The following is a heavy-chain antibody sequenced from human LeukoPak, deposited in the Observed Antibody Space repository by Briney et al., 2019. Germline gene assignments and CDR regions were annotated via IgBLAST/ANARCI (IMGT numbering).Heavy chain of an antibody. J-gene: IGHJ6*02. CDR3: ARDLKRETPGYYHGMDV. D-gene: IGHD5-24*01. V-gene: IGHV1-2*02. CDR1: GYTFTGYY. Sequence: ASVKVSCKASGYTFTGYYTHWVRQAPGQGLEWMGWINPNSGGTNYAQKFQGRVTMTRDTSISTAYMELSRLRSDDTAVYYCARDLKRETPGYYHGMDVWGQGTTVTVSS. CDR2: INPNSGGT.